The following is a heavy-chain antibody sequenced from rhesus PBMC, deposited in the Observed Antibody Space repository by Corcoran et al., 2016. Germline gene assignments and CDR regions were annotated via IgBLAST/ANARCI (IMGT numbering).Heavy chain of an antibody. CDR2: IYGSGSST. D-gene: IGHD5-24*01. V-gene: IGHV4-169*01. CDR3: ARRRLDIDY. J-gene: IGHJ4*01. Sequence: QLQLQESGPGLVKPSETLSVTCAVSGGSISSSYWSWIRQAPGKGLEWIGYIYGSGSSTNYNPSLKSRVTLSVDTSKNQFSLKLSSVTTADTAVYYCARRRLDIDYWGQGVLVTVSS. CDR1: GGSISSSY.